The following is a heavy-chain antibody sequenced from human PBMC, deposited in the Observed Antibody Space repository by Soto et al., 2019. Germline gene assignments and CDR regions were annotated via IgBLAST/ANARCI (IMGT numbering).Heavy chain of an antibody. D-gene: IGHD3-10*01. CDR1: GGTFSSYA. V-gene: IGHV1-69*13. Sequence: SVKVSCKASGGTFSSYAISWVRQAPGQGLEWMGGIIPIFGTANYAQKFQGRVTITADESTSTAYMELSSLRSEDTAVYYCASNVLLWFGELAPRFLYYSYYGMDVWGQGTTVTVS. CDR3: ASNVLLWFGELAPRFLYYSYYGMDV. J-gene: IGHJ6*02. CDR2: IIPIFGTA.